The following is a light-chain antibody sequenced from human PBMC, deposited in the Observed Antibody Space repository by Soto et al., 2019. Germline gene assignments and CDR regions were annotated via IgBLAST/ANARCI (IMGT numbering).Light chain of an antibody. Sequence: QSVVTQPPSVSGAPGQRVTISCTGSSSNIGAGYDVHWYQQFPGRAPKLLMYGNNNRPSGVPDRFSGSKSGTSASLDITGLPGDDEADYYCQSFDTRLNSVVFGGGTKLTVL. CDR3: QSFDTRLNSVV. CDR2: GNN. V-gene: IGLV1-40*01. J-gene: IGLJ2*01. CDR1: SSNIGAGYD.